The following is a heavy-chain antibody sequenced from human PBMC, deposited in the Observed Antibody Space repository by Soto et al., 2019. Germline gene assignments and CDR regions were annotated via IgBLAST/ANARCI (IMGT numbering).Heavy chain of an antibody. V-gene: IGHV6-1*01. CDR2: TYYRSKWYN. J-gene: IGHJ6*03. CDR1: GDSVSSNSAA. Sequence: QSQTLSLTCAISGDSVSSNSAAWNWIRQSPSRGLEWLGRTYYRSKWYNDYAVSVKSRITINPDTSKNQFSLQLNSVTPEDTAVYYCARGGLVVVAADPIYYYYYMDVWGKGTTVTVSS. D-gene: IGHD2-15*01. CDR3: ARGGLVVVAADPIYYYYYMDV.